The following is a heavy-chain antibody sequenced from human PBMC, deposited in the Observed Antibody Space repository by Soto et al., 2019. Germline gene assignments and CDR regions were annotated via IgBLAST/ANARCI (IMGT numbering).Heavy chain of an antibody. D-gene: IGHD3-22*01. Sequence: EVQLVEPGGSLIQPGGSLRLSCAASGFTVSSSYMSWVRQAPGQGLEWVLVIYSGGSTYYADSVKGRFTISRDNSKNTLYLQMNSLRAEDTAVYYCARAPGSSGYSDYFDYWGQGTLVTVSS. CDR2: IYSGGST. J-gene: IGHJ4*02. V-gene: IGHV3-53*01. CDR1: GFTVSSSY. CDR3: ARAPGSSGYSDYFDY.